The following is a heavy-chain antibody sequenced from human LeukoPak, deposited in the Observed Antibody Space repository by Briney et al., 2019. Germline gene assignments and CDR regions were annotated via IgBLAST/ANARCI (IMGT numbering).Heavy chain of an antibody. D-gene: IGHD2-21*02. V-gene: IGHV4-39*01. CDR3: ARLKSYCGGDCYPDQFHN. J-gene: IGHJ4*02. Sequence: SETLSLTCTVSGVSITSSDFYWGWIRQPPGKSLEWIATISYSGRTYYNPSLKTRLTISVDTSKNQFSLKLLSVAAADTAVYYCARLKSYCGGDCYPDQFHNWGQGTLVTVSS. CDR1: GVSITSSDFY. CDR2: ISYSGRT.